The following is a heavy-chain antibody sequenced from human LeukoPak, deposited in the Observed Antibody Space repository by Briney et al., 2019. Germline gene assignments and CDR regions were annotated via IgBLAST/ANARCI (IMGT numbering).Heavy chain of an antibody. J-gene: IGHJ4*02. CDR3: ARVEWMGRMDY. Sequence: GGSLRLSCAASGFTFSNHWMGWVRQAPGKGLEWVANIKQDGSEAYDGDSVKGRFTISRDNAKNSLYLQMNSLRAEDTAVYYCARVEWMGRMDYWGQGTLITVSS. CDR1: GFTFSNHW. D-gene: IGHD3-3*01. V-gene: IGHV3-7*04. CDR2: IKQDGSEA.